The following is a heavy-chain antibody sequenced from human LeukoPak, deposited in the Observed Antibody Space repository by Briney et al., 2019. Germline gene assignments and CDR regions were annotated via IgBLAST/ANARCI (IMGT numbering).Heavy chain of an antibody. J-gene: IGHJ4*02. Sequence: PSETLSLTCTVSGGSISSSSYYWGWIRQPPGKGLEWIGSIYYSGSTYYNPSLKSRVTISVDTSKNQFSLKLSSVTAADTAVYYCARDPYSSSWSRFDYWGQGTLVTVSS. CDR1: GGSISSSSYY. D-gene: IGHD6-13*01. CDR2: IYYSGST. CDR3: ARDPYSSSWSRFDY. V-gene: IGHV4-39*07.